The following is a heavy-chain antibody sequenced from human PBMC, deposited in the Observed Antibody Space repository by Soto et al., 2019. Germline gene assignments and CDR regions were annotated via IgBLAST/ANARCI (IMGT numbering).Heavy chain of an antibody. V-gene: IGHV3-23*01. CDR1: GFTFSNYA. CDR3: VKQQMRDIRDVDY. Sequence: EVQLLESGGGLVQPGESLRLSCAVSGFTFSNYAMSWVRQVPGKGLEWVSTISGSGGSTYYADSVKGRFTISRDNSKNTLYLEMNGLRAGAKAVYYCVKQQMRDIRDVDYGGQGTLVPVSS. CDR2: ISGSGGST. J-gene: IGHJ4*02. D-gene: IGHD6-13*01.